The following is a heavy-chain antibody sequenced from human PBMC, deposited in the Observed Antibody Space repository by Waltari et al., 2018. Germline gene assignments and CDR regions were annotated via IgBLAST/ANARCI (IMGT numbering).Heavy chain of an antibody. CDR2: IRHPGNT. CDR3: TRGGNYDFWSHTPFVDP. V-gene: IGHV4-34*01. CDR1: GASFSAYY. J-gene: IGHJ5*02. D-gene: IGHD3-3*01. Sequence: QVQLQQWGAGLLKPSETLSLTCSVSGASFSAYYWAWVRHVPGKGLEWIGQIRHPGNTNYNPSLQSRVAISIDTSSNQFSLRVFSVTAADTGLYFCTRGGNYDFWSHTPFVDPWGQGTQVTVSS.